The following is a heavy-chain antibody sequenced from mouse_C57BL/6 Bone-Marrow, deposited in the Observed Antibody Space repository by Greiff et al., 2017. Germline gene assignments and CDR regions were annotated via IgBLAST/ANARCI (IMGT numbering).Heavy chain of an antibody. CDR2: INPSNGGT. CDR3: ERLGYPIYYYGSRPEYFDD. J-gene: IGHJ2*01. Sequence: QVQLQQPGTELVKPGASVKLSCKASGYTFTSYWMHWVKQRPGQGLEWIGNINPSNGGTNYNEKFKSKATLTVDKSSSTAYMQLSSLTSEDSAVYYGERLGYPIYYYGSRPEYFDDWGQGTTLTVSS. V-gene: IGHV1-53*01. CDR1: GYTFTSYW. D-gene: IGHD1-1*01.